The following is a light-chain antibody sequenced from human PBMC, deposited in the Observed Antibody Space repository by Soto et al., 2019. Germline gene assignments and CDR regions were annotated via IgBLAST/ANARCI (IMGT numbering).Light chain of an antibody. Sequence: QSVLTQPASVSGSPGQSITISCTGTSSEVGGYNYVSWYQQHPGKAPKVMIYDVSNRPSGVSNRFSGSKSGNTASLTISGLQAEDEADYYCSSYTGSSTLVFGGGTKLTVL. V-gene: IGLV2-14*01. J-gene: IGLJ2*01. CDR1: SSEVGGYNY. CDR2: DVS. CDR3: SSYTGSSTLV.